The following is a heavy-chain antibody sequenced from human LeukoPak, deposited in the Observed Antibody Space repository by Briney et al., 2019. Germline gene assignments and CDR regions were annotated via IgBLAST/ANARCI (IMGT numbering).Heavy chain of an antibody. J-gene: IGHJ4*02. CDR3: AREPRVGTEFDY. CDR1: GGSFSGYY. Sequence: SETLSLTCAVYGGSFSGYYWSWIRQPPGKGLEWIGSIYYSGSTYYNPSLKSRVTISVDTSKNQFSLKLSSVTAADTAVYYCAREPRVGTEFDYWGQGTLVTVSS. V-gene: IGHV4-34*01. CDR2: IYYSGST. D-gene: IGHD3-10*01.